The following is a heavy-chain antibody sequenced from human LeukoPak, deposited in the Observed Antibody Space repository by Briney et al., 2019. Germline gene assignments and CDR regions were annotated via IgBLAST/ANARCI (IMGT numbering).Heavy chain of an antibody. Sequence: SQTLSLTCTVSGGSISSGSYYWSWIRQPAGKGLEWIGRIYTSGSTNYNPSLKSRVTISVDTSKNQFSLKLSFVTAADTAVYYCARGPWKVAGPHGAFDIWGQGTMVTVSS. CDR2: IYTSGST. J-gene: IGHJ3*02. CDR1: GGSISSGSYY. V-gene: IGHV4-61*02. D-gene: IGHD6-19*01. CDR3: ARGPWKVAGPHGAFDI.